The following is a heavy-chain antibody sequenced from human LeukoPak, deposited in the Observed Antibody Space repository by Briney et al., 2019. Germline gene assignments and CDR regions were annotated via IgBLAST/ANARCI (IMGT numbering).Heavy chain of an antibody. D-gene: IGHD5-18*01. J-gene: IGHJ4*02. CDR1: GYTFTGYY. V-gene: IGHV1-2*06. CDR2: INPNSGGT. CDR3: ARDIQLWSPAHYFDY. Sequence: ASVKVSCKASGYTFTGYYMYWVRQAPGQGLEWMGRINPNSGGTNYAQKFQGRVTMTRDTSISTAYMELSRLRSDDTAVYYCARDIQLWSPAHYFDYWGQGTLVTVSS.